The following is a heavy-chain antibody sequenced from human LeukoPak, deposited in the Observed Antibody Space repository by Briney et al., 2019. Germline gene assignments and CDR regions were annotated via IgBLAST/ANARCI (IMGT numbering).Heavy chain of an antibody. V-gene: IGHV3-20*04. CDR2: INWNGGST. J-gene: IGHJ4*02. CDR1: GFTFSSYA. CDR3: ARGGYSYGPDY. Sequence: PGGSLRLSCAASGFTFSSYAMSWVRQAPGKGLEWVSGINWNGGSTGYADSVKGRFTISRDNAKNSLYLQMNSLRAEDTALYYCARGGYSYGPDYWGQGTLVTVSS. D-gene: IGHD5-18*01.